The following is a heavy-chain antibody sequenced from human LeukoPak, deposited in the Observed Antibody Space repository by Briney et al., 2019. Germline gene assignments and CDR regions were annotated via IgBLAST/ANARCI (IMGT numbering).Heavy chain of an antibody. Sequence: SGTLSLTCTVSGGSISSGGYYWSWIRQHPGKGLEWIGYIYYSGSTYYNPSLKSRVTISVDTSKNQFSLKLSSVTAADTAVYYCARATRYYDFWSGYYLSGYFDYWGQGTLVTVSS. CDR1: GGSISSGGYY. CDR2: IYYSGST. J-gene: IGHJ4*02. D-gene: IGHD3-3*01. V-gene: IGHV4-31*03. CDR3: ARATRYYDFWSGYYLSGYFDY.